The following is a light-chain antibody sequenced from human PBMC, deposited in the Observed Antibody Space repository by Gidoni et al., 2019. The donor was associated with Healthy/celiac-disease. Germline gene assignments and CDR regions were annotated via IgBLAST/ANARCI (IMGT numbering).Light chain of an antibody. CDR1: QSVSSN. J-gene: IGKJ2*01. Sequence: EIVMTQSPATLSVSPGERATLSCRASQSVSSNVAWYQQKPGQAPRLLIYGASTRAHGIPARFSGSGSGTEFTLTISSLQSEDFAVYYCQQYNTWPPSPFXXXTKLEIK. V-gene: IGKV3-15*01. CDR3: QQYNTWPPSP. CDR2: GAS.